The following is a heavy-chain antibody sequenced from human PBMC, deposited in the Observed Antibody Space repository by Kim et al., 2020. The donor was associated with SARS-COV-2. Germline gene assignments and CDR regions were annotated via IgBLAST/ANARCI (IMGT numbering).Heavy chain of an antibody. CDR1: GGSFSGYY. Sequence: SETLSLTCAVYGGSFSGYYWSWIRQPPGKGLEWIGEINHSGSTNYNPSLKSRVTISVDTSKNQFSLKLSSVTAADTAVYYCARGRRGSSGWDAYYYYGMDVWGQGTTVTVSS. V-gene: IGHV4-34*01. CDR2: INHSGST. D-gene: IGHD6-19*01. J-gene: IGHJ6*02. CDR3: ARGRRGSSGWDAYYYYGMDV.